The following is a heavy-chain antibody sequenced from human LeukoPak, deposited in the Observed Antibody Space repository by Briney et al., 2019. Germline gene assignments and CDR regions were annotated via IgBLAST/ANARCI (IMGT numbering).Heavy chain of an antibody. D-gene: IGHD2-8*01. V-gene: IGHV3-7*01. CDR3: ARHGLDY. CDR2: IKEDGSEK. Sequence: PGGSLRLSCAASGFSFSSFWMNWVRQAPGKGLEWVANIKEDGSEKYYVDSVKGRVTISRDNANKSLYLQMNSLRAEDTAVYYCARHGLDYWGRGTPVTVSS. CDR1: GFSFSSFW. J-gene: IGHJ4*02.